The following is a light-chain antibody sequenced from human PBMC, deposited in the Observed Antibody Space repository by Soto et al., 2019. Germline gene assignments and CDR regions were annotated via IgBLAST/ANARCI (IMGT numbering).Light chain of an antibody. CDR2: EVT. CDR3: SSYADSNHVDLV. V-gene: IGLV2-8*01. CDR1: SSDVGGYNY. Sequence: QSALTQPPSASGSPGQSVTISCTGTSSDVGGYNYVSWYQQYPGRATKLMIYEVTKRPSGVPDRCSGSKYGNTASLTVSGRQADDEADYYCSSYADSNHVDLVFGGGTKVTVL. J-gene: IGLJ3*02.